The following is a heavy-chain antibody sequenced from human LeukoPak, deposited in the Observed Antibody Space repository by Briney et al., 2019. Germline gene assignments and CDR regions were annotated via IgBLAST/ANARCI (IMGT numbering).Heavy chain of an antibody. V-gene: IGHV1-2*02. D-gene: IGHD6-13*01. CDR2: INPNSGGT. CDR1: GYTFTGYY. CDR3: ARDARTAAAGPFDL. J-gene: IGHJ2*01. Sequence: ASVKVSCKASGYTFTGYYMHWVRQAPGQGLEWMGWINPNSGGTNYAQKFQGRVTMTRDTSISTAYMELSRLRSDDTAVYYCARDARTAAAGPFDLWGRGTLVTVSS.